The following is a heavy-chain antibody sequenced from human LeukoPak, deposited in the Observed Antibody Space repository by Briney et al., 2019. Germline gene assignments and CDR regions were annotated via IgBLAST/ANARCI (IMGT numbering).Heavy chain of an antibody. D-gene: IGHD6-25*01. CDR1: GFTVSSNC. V-gene: IGHV3-53*01. Sequence: GGSLRLSCAASGFTVSSNCMSWVRQAPGKGLEWVSVIYSGGSTYYADSVKGRSTISRDNAKNSLYLQMNSLRADDTAVYYCARFAAGGSYYYYMDVWGKGTTVTVSS. CDR3: ARFAAGGSYYYYMDV. CDR2: IYSGGST. J-gene: IGHJ6*03.